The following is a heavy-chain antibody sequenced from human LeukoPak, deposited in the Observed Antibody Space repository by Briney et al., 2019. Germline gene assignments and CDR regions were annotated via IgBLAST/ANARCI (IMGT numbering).Heavy chain of an antibody. D-gene: IGHD2-2*01. Sequence: PSETLSLTCAVYGGSFSGYYWSWIRQPPGKGLEWIGEINHSGSTNYNPSLKSRVTISVDTSKNQFSLKLSSVTAADTAVYYCARRMNQLLSFDYWGQGTLVTVSS. V-gene: IGHV4-34*01. J-gene: IGHJ4*02. CDR3: ARRMNQLLSFDY. CDR2: INHSGST. CDR1: GGSFSGYY.